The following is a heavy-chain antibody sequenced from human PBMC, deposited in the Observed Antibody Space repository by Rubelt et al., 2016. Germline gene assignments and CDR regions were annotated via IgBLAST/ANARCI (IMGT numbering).Heavy chain of an antibody. Sequence: QVQLVQSGAEVKKPGSSVKVSCKASGGTLSSYAISWVRQAPGQGLEWMGGIIPIFGTANCAQKFEGRVTSSGDEYTRTAYMELSSLGSEDTAVYYCARRAADDVFDDWGQGTLVSVSS. V-gene: IGHV1-69*01. J-gene: IGHJ4*02. D-gene: IGHD6-13*01. CDR2: IIPIFGTA. CDR3: ARRAADDVFDD. CDR1: GGTLSSYA.